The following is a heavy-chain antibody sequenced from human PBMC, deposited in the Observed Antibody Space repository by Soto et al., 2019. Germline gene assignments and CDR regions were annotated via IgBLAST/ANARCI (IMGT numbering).Heavy chain of an antibody. D-gene: IGHD2-15*01. J-gene: IGHJ4*02. V-gene: IGHV3-23*01. CDR2: VSGTGRTT. CDR3: TKDVLYCGGGSCLVGPSYTFDH. Sequence: EVQLLESGGALVQPGGSLRLSCAASGFAFSAYAMIWVGHTPGKGLEWVSGVSGTGRTTYHADSVKGRFTMSRDNSNDTVYLQMNSLRADDTAVYYCTKDVLYCGGGSCLVGPSYTFDHWGQGTLVTVSS. CDR1: GFAFSAYA.